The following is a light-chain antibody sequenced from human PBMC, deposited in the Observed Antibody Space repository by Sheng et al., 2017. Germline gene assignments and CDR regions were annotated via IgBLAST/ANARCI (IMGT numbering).Light chain of an antibody. CDR2: GNS. Sequence: QSVLTQPPSVSGAPGQRVTISCTGSSSNIGAGYDVHWYQQLPGTAPKLLIYGNSNRPSGVPDRFSGSKSGTSASLAITGLQAEDEADYYCCSYAGRFTYVFGMGTKVTVL. CDR3: CSYAGRFTYV. J-gene: IGLJ1*01. CDR1: SSNIGAGYD. V-gene: IGLV1-40*01.